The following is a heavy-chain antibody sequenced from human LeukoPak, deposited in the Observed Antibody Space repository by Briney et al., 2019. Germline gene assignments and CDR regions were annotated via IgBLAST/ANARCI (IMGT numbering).Heavy chain of an antibody. Sequence: SETLSLTCTVSGGSISSSSYYWGWIRQPPGKGLEWIGSIYYSGSTYYNPSLKSRVTISVDTSKNQFSLKLSSVTAADTAVYYCARSSYFDWLRGAFDIWGQGTMVTVSS. CDR2: IYYSGST. J-gene: IGHJ3*02. V-gene: IGHV4-39*07. CDR1: GGSISSSSYY. D-gene: IGHD3-9*01. CDR3: ARSSYFDWLRGAFDI.